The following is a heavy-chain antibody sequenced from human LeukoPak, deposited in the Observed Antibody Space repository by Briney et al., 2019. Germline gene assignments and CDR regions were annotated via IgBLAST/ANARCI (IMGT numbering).Heavy chain of an antibody. V-gene: IGHV3-21*01. CDR3: AREYCSGGSCYRIDS. CDR1: RFIFSSYS. D-gene: IGHD2-15*01. Sequence: PGGSLRLSCAASRFIFSSYSMTWVRQAPGKGLEWVSSISSSSMYIFYADSVKGRLTISRDNAKNSLYLQMNSLRAEDTAVYYCAREYCSGGSCYRIDSWGQGTLVTVSS. J-gene: IGHJ4*02. CDR2: ISSSSMYI.